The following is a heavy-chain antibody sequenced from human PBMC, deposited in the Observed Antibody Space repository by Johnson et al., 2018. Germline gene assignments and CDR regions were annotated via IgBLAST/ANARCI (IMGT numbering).Heavy chain of an antibody. CDR3: ATLKVKTDTKSGGYGVFGV. CDR2: VYLGDSDT. Sequence: EVQLVESGAEVKKPGESLEISCKVSEYSFSSYWIGWVRQMPGKSLEWMGLVYLGDSDTSYSPSFQGQVTISADRSISTAYLRWSSLKASDAALFYCATLKVKTDTKSGGYGVFGVWGQGTLVTISS. D-gene: IGHD1-26*01. J-gene: IGHJ3*01. V-gene: IGHV5-51*01. CDR1: EYSFSSYW.